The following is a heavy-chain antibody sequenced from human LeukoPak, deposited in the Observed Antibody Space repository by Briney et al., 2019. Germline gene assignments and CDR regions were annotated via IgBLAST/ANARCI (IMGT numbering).Heavy chain of an antibody. J-gene: IGHJ4*02. Sequence: GESLKISCQGSGYSYPSYWIGWVRQMPGKGLDWMGIIYPGDSDTRYSPSFQGQVTSPADKSISTAYLQWSSLKASDTAMYYCARGSYSSSWRLYFDYWGQGTLVTVSS. D-gene: IGHD6-13*01. CDR3: ARGSYSSSWRLYFDY. CDR1: GYSYPSYW. CDR2: IYPGDSDT. V-gene: IGHV5-51*01.